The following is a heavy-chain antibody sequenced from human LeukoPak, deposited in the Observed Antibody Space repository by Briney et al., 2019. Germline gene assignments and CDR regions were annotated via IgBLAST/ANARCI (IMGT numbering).Heavy chain of an antibody. D-gene: IGHD1-1*01. CDR2: IYSGGST. V-gene: IGHV3-53*01. J-gene: IGHJ5*02. Sequence: GSLRLSCAASGFTVSSNYMSWVRQAPGKGLEWVSVIYSGGSTYYADSVKGRFTISRDNSKNTLYLQMNSLRAEDTAVYYCARGYDSTNWFDPWGQGTLVTVSS. CDR1: GFTVSSNY. CDR3: ARGYDSTNWFDP.